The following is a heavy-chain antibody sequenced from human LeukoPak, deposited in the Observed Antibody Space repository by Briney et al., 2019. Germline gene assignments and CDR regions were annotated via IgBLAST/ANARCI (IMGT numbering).Heavy chain of an antibody. Sequence: PGGSLRLSCAASGFTFSSYAMSWVRQAPGEGLEWVSAISGSGGSTYYADSVKGRFTISRDNSKNTLYLQMNSLRAEDTAVYYCAKDTTIFGVVIPEDAFDVWGQGTMVTVSS. CDR2: ISGSGGST. D-gene: IGHD3-3*01. V-gene: IGHV3-23*01. CDR3: AKDTTIFGVVIPEDAFDV. J-gene: IGHJ3*01. CDR1: GFTFSSYA.